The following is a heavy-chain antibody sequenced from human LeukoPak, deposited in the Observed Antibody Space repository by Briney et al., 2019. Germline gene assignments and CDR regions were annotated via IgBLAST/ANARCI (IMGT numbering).Heavy chain of an antibody. V-gene: IGHV4-34*01. CDR3: ARAIAVALDAFDI. Sequence: SETLSLTCAVYGGSFSGYYWSWIRQPPGKGLEWIGEINHSGSTNYNPSLKSRVTMSVDTSKNQFSLKLSSVTAADTAVYYCARAIAVALDAFDIWGQGTMVTVSS. J-gene: IGHJ3*02. CDR1: GGSFSGYY. CDR2: INHSGST. D-gene: IGHD6-19*01.